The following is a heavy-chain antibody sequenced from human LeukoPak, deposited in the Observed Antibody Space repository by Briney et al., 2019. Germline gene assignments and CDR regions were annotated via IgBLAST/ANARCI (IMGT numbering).Heavy chain of an antibody. CDR2: IYYSGST. V-gene: IGHV4-61*01. CDR1: GGSLSSSSYY. D-gene: IGHD2-2*01. Sequence: SETLSLTCTVSGGSLSSSSYYWSWIRQPPGKGLEWIVYIYYSGSTNYNPSLKSRVTISFDTSRNQFSLKLNSVTAADTAVYYCARVEYQLLGRYYYYGMDVWGQGTTVTVSS. J-gene: IGHJ6*02. CDR3: ARVEYQLLGRYYYYGMDV.